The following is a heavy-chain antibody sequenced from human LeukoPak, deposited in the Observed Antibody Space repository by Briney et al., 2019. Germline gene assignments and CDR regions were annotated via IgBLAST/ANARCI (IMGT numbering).Heavy chain of an antibody. Sequence: GRSLRLSCAASGFTFSSYGMHWVRQAPGKGLEWVAVISYDGSNKYYADSVKGRFTISSDNSKNTLYLQMNSLRAEDTAVYYCAKGGIVPAAMTVDYWGQGTLVTVSS. CDR1: GFTFSSYG. CDR3: AKGGIVPAAMTVDY. CDR2: ISYDGSNK. J-gene: IGHJ4*02. V-gene: IGHV3-30*18. D-gene: IGHD2-2*01.